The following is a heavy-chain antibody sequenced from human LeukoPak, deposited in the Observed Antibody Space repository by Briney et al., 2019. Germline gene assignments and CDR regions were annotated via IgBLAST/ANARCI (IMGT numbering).Heavy chain of an antibody. CDR1: GGSFSGYY. Sequence: SETLSLTCAVYGGSFSGYYWSWIRQPTGEGLEWIGEINHSGSTNYNPSLKSRVTISVDTSKNQFSLKLSSVTAADTAVYYCARGGPDRNDYGDYKYVDWFDPWGQGTLVTVSS. J-gene: IGHJ5*02. D-gene: IGHD4-17*01. CDR2: INHSGST. CDR3: ARGGPDRNDYGDYKYVDWFDP. V-gene: IGHV4-34*01.